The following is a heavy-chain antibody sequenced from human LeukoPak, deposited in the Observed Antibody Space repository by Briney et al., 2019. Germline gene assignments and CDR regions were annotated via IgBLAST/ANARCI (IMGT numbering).Heavy chain of an antibody. D-gene: IGHD3-22*01. CDR2: IIPIFGTA. J-gene: IGHJ3*02. V-gene: IGHV1-69*05. CDR1: GYTFTSYG. Sequence: ASVKVSCKASGYTFTSYGISWVRQAPGQGLEWMGRIIPIFGTANYAQKFQGRVTITTDESTSTAYMELSSLRSEDTAVYYCARAYYYDSSGYPAFDIWGQGTMVTVSS. CDR3: ARAYYYDSSGYPAFDI.